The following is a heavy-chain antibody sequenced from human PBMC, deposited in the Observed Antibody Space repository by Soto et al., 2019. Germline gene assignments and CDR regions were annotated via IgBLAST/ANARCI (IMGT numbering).Heavy chain of an antibody. CDR2: IYYTGGT. V-gene: IGHV4-61*01. J-gene: IGHJ4*02. D-gene: IGHD3-10*01. CDR3: ATLLWFGEFNY. CDR1: GGSVGSGTYY. Sequence: PSETLSLTCTVSGGSVGSGTYYWSWVRQPPGKGLEWIGYIYYTGGTSYNPSLKSRVTISLDTSKNQFSLKLSSVAAADTAVYYCATLLWFGEFNYWGQATLVTVPS.